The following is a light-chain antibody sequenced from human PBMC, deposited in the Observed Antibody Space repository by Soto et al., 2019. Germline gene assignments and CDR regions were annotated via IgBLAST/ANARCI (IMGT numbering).Light chain of an antibody. CDR1: QGVSSY. CDR2: DAS. V-gene: IGKV3D-11*01. CDR3: QQRSNWPFT. J-gene: IGKJ5*01. Sequence: EIVLTQPPATLSLSPGERATLSCRASQGVSSYLAWYQQKPGQAPRLLIYDASNRATGIPARFSGSGPGTDFTLTISSLEPEDFAVYYCQQRSNWPFTFGQGTRLEIK.